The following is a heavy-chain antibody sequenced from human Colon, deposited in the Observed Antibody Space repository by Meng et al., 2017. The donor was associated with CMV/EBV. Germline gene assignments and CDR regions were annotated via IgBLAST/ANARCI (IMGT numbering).Heavy chain of an antibody. Sequence: LSCAASGFTFSAFPIPWVRQAPGKGLEWVAIISHDGTKKYYAESVKGRFSLSRDNSQNTVNVHMNSLRGDDTAVYYCARASNSSFDPWGQGTLVTVSS. CDR3: ARASNSSFDP. V-gene: IGHV3-30*04. CDR1: GFTFSAFP. D-gene: IGHD4-11*01. CDR2: ISHDGTKK. J-gene: IGHJ5*02.